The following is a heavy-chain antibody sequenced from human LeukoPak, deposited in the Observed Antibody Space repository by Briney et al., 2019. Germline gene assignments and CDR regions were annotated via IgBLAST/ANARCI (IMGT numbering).Heavy chain of an antibody. CDR1: GFTFSSYG. V-gene: IGHV3-30*02. D-gene: IGHD3-22*01. Sequence: GGSLRLSCAASGFTFSSYGMHWVRQAPGKGLEWVAFIRYDGSNKYYADSVKGRFTISRDSAKNSLYLQMNSLRAEDTAVYYCARARDSSGKDAFDIWGQGTMVTVSS. J-gene: IGHJ3*02. CDR2: IRYDGSNK. CDR3: ARARDSSGKDAFDI.